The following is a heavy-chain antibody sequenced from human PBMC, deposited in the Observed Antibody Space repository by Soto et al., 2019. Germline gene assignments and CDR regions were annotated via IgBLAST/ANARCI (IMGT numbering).Heavy chain of an antibody. V-gene: IGHV1-2*02. CDR1: GYTFADYY. J-gene: IGHJ4*02. CDR3: ARVYYDSSGYLDY. CDR2: INPKNGAT. Sequence: ASVKVSCKASGYTFADYYLHCVRQAPGQGLELMGWINPKNGATIYAQKFQGRVTMTRDTSISTAYMELSRLRSDDTAVYSCARVYYDSSGYLDYWGQGTLVTVSS. D-gene: IGHD3-22*01.